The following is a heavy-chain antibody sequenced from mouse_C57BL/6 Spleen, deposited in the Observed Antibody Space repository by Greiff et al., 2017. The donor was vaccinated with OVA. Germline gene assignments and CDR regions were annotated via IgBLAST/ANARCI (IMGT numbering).Heavy chain of an antibody. Sequence: EVQLQQSGTVLARPGASVKMSCKTSGYTFTSYWMHWVKQRPGQGLEWIGAIYPGNSDTSYNQKFKGKARLTAVTSASTAYMELSSLTNEDSAVYYCTRSPIYYYGSSYYFDYWGQGTTLTVSS. CDR1: GYTFTSYW. V-gene: IGHV1-5*01. CDR3: TRSPIYYYGSSYYFDY. CDR2: IYPGNSDT. D-gene: IGHD1-1*01. J-gene: IGHJ2*01.